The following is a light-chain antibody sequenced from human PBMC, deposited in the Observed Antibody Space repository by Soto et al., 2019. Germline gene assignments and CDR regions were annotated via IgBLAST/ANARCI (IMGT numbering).Light chain of an antibody. V-gene: IGKV3-11*01. Sequence: EVVLTQSPDTLSLSPGERATLSCRASQSVRSYLAWYQQKPGQAPRLLIYDACNRDTGIPARFSGNWYGTDFTLTINSLEHEDFAFYYYQQRSNWPPGTFGGGTKVEIK. J-gene: IGKJ4*01. CDR3: QQRSNWPPGT. CDR2: DAC. CDR1: QSVRSY.